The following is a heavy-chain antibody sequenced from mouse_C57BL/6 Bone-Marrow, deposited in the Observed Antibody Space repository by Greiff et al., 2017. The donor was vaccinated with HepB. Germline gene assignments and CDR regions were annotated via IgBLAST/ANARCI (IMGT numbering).Heavy chain of an antibody. D-gene: IGHD1-1*01. Sequence: VQLKQPGAELVKPGASVKLSCKTSGYTFTSYGINWVKQRPGQGLEWIGYIYIGNGYTEYNEKFKGKATLTSDTSSSTAYMQLSSLTSEDSAIYFCARDYYGSSYWYFDVWGTGTTVTVSS. CDR2: IYIGNGYT. V-gene: IGHV1-58*01. J-gene: IGHJ1*03. CDR3: ARDYYGSSYWYFDV. CDR1: GYTFTSYG.